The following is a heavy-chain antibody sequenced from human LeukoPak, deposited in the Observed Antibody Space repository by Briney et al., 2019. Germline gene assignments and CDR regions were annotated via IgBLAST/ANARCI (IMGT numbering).Heavy chain of an antibody. CDR2: IIPILGIA. V-gene: IGHV1-69*04. D-gene: IGHD5-18*01. CDR3: ARDEEYSYGPGALDI. CDR1: GGTFSSYA. J-gene: IGHJ3*02. Sequence: SVKVSCKASGGTFSSYAISWVRQAPGQGLEWMGRIIPILGIANYAQKFQGKVTITADKSTSTAYMELSSLRSEDTAVYYCARDEEYSYGPGALDIWGQGTMVTVSS.